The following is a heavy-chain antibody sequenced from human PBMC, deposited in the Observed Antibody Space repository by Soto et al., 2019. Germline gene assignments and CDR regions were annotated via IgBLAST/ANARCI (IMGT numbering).Heavy chain of an antibody. CDR2: ISYDGSNK. CDR1: GFTFSSYG. J-gene: IGHJ4*02. V-gene: IGHV3-30*18. CDR3: AKIGKGY. Sequence: PGGSLRLSCAASGFTFSSYGMHWVRQAPGKGLEWVAVISYDGSNKYYADSVKGRFTISRDNSKNTLYLQMNSLRAEDTAVYYCAKIGKGYLGPGTVVPVSS.